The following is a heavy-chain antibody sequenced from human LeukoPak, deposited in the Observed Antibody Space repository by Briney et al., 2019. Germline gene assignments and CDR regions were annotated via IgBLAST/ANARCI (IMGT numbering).Heavy chain of an antibody. V-gene: IGHV3-23*01. CDR2: ISGSGGST. CDR1: GFTFSSYA. J-gene: IGHJ4*02. Sequence: GGSLRLSCAASGFTFSSYAMSWVRQAPGKGLEWVSAISGSGGSTYYADSVKGRFTISRDNSKNTLYLQMNSLRAEDTAVYYCAKDLLRYFDGLGGGWGQGTLVTVSS. CDR3: AKDLLRYFDGLGGG. D-gene: IGHD3-9*01.